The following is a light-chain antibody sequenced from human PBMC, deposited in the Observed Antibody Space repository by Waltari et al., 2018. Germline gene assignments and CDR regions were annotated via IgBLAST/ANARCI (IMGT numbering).Light chain of an antibody. Sequence: EIVLTPSPGTASLSPGERATLSCRASQSVGSSSLAWYQQKPGQAPRLVIYRASMRATGIPDRFSGSGSGTDFSLTISRLEPEDVAVYYCQQHGTLPATFGQGTKVEIK. CDR3: QQHGTLPAT. CDR2: RAS. J-gene: IGKJ1*01. V-gene: IGKV3-20*01. CDR1: QSVGSSS.